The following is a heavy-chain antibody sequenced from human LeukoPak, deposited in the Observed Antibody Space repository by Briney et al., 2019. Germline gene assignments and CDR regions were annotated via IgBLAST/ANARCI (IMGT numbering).Heavy chain of an antibody. D-gene: IGHD3-10*01. CDR1: GFTFSNYA. CDR2: ISDSGGTT. V-gene: IGHV3-23*01. J-gene: IGHJ4*02. CDR3: AKLGSGTYFYFDY. Sequence: GGSLRLSCAASGFTFSNYAMSWVRQTPGKGLGWVSSISDSGGTTYDADSVKGRFTISRDNSKNTMYLQMNSLRAEDTAVYYCAKLGSGTYFYFDYWGQGTLVTVSS.